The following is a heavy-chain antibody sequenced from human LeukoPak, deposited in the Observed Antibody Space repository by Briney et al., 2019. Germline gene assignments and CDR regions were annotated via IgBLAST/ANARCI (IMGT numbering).Heavy chain of an antibody. V-gene: IGHV3-23*01. CDR2: IVRSGGTT. D-gene: IGHD6-19*01. J-gene: IGHJ4*02. Sequence: PGGSLRLSCAAYGFEFSSYSMSWVRQAPGKGLEWVSVIVRSGGTTYDADFVKGRFTISRDNAKNSLYLQMNSLRAEDTAVYYCARDLPPIIAVAWAFDYWGQGTLVTVSS. CDR3: ARDLPPIIAVAWAFDY. CDR1: GFEFSSYS.